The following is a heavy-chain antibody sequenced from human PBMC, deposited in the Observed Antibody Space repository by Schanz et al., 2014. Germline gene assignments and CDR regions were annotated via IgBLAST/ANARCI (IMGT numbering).Heavy chain of an antibody. Sequence: QVQLVESGGGVVQPGRSLRLSCAASRFTFSSYTMHWVRQAPGKGLEWVALISYDGSNKYYADSVKGRFTISRDNSKNTLDLQMSSLRADDTAVYYCVKEGTVVSGSPRDYWGQGALVTVSS. CDR1: RFTFSSYT. J-gene: IGHJ4*02. CDR2: ISYDGSNK. V-gene: IGHV3-30*04. CDR3: VKEGTVVSGSPRDY. D-gene: IGHD3-10*01.